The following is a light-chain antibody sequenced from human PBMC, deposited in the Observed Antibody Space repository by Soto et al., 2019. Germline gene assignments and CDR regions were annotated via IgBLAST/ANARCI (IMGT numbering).Light chain of an antibody. CDR3: QTWSTGIHGVV. CDR2: LNSDGSH. J-gene: IGLJ2*01. CDR1: SGHNSYA. Sequence: QPLLTQSPSASASLGASGKLTCTLSSGHNSYAIAWHQQQPEKGPRYLMKLNSDGSHSKGDGIPDRFSGSSSGAERYLTISSLQSEDEADYYCQTWSTGIHGVVFGGGTKLTVL. V-gene: IGLV4-69*01.